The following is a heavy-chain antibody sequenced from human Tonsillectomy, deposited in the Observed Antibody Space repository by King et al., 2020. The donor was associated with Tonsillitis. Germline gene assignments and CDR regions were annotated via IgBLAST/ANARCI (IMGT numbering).Heavy chain of an antibody. D-gene: IGHD1-7*01. V-gene: IGHV3-73*02. CDR2: IRNKTNNYAT. Sequence: VQLVESGGGLVQPGGSLKLSCAASGFTFSGSAMHWVRQASGKGLEWVGRIRNKTNNYATTYAASVKGRFTIPRDDSKNTAYLQMDSLRTEDTAVYYCARQGGMELSRWGQGTLVTVSS. J-gene: IGHJ4*02. CDR3: ARQGGMELSR. CDR1: GFTFSGSA.